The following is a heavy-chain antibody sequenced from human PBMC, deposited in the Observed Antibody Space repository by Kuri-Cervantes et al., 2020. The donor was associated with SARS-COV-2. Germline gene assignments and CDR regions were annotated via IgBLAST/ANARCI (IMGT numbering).Heavy chain of an antibody. D-gene: IGHD3-22*01. CDR2: ISGSGEIT. Sequence: GESLKISCAASGFAFSNYAVSWVRQAPGKGLEWVLGISGSGEITYYADSEKGRFTISRDNSKNTLYLQMNSLRAEDTAVYYCARDSGMIVVVIGAFDIWGQGTMVTVSS. CDR3: ARDSGMIVVVIGAFDI. CDR1: GFAFSNYA. J-gene: IGHJ3*02. V-gene: IGHV3-23*01.